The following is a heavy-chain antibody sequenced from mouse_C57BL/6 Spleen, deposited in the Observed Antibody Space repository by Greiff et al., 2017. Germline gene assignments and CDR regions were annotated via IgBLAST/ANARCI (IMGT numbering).Heavy chain of an antibody. V-gene: IGHV1-50*01. CDR3: ARSNSFGY. J-gene: IGHJ2*01. CDR2: IDPSDSYT. Sequence: QVQLQQPGAELVKPGASVKLSCKASGFTFTSYWMQWVNQRSGQGLEWIGEIDPSDSYTNYNQKFKGKATLTVDTSSSTTYMQLSSLTSEDSAVYYCARSNSFGYWGQGTTLTVSS. CDR1: GFTFTSYW.